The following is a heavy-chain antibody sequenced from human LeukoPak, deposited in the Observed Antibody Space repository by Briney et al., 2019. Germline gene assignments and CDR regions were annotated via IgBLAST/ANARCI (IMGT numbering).Heavy chain of an antibody. V-gene: IGHV4-38-2*01. J-gene: IGHJ3*02. Sequence: SETLSLTCAVSGYSISSGCYWGWIRQPPGKGLEWIGSIYHSGSTYYNPSLKSRVTISVHTSKNQFSLKLTSVTAADTAVYFCARRVVTIGDDAFDIWGQGTMVTVSS. D-gene: IGHD3-22*01. CDR2: IYHSGST. CDR3: ARRVVTIGDDAFDI. CDR1: GYSISSGCY.